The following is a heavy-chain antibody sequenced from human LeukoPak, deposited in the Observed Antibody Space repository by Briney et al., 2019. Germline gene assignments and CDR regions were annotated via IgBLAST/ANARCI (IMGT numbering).Heavy chain of an antibody. CDR2: ISFDGIDK. CDR3: ARSRLGRASTGKKYYYYGMDV. V-gene: IGHV3-30-3*01. CDR1: GFNFRTYA. Sequence: GGSLRLSCAASGFNFRTYAMYWVRQASGKGLEWVAVISFDGIDKYYADSVKGRLSISRDNSKKTLYLQMNSLRTEDTAIYYCARSRLGRASTGKKYYYYGMDVWGQGTTVTVFS. J-gene: IGHJ6*02. D-gene: IGHD6-13*01.